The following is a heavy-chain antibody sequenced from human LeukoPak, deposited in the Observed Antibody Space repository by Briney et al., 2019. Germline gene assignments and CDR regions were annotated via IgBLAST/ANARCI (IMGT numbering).Heavy chain of an antibody. D-gene: IGHD3-22*01. CDR2: IIPILGIA. CDR1: GGTFSSYA. Sequence: ASVKVSCEASGGTFSSYAISWVRQAPGQGLEWMGRIIPILGIANYAQKFQGRVTITADKSTSTAYMELSSLRSEDTAVYYCARRCAYFYDSSGYCAVDYWGQGTRVTVSS. J-gene: IGHJ4*02. V-gene: IGHV1-69*04. CDR3: ARRCAYFYDSSGYCAVDY.